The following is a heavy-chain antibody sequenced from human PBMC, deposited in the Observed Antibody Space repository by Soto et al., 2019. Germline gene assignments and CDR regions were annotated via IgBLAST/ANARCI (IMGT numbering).Heavy chain of an antibody. D-gene: IGHD6-13*01. J-gene: IGHJ4*02. CDR2: ISYDGDNK. CDR3: ANGEVSSSWYRLCGVDY. CDR1: GFTFSNSG. V-gene: IGHV3-30*18. Sequence: GGSLRLSCAASGFTFSNSGMPWVRQAPGKGLGWVAVISYDGDNKYYADSVKGRFTISRNNSKTTLYLQMNSLRADDTAVYYCANGEVSSSWYRLCGVDYWGQGTLVTVSS.